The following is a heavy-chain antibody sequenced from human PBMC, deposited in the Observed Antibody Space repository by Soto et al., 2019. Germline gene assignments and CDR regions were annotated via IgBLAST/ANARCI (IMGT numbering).Heavy chain of an antibody. V-gene: IGHV3-74*01. CDR1: GLPFSSFW. CDR3: VRGVGASSGAFDV. CDR2: ISRDGTTT. Sequence: GGSLRLSCAASGLPFSSFWMHWVRQAPGKGLVWVARISRDGTTTTYADAVQGRFSISRDNAKNTQFLLMTNVRTYDTAVSYCVRGVGASSGAFDVWGQGTMVTVS. D-gene: IGHD1-26*01. J-gene: IGHJ3*01.